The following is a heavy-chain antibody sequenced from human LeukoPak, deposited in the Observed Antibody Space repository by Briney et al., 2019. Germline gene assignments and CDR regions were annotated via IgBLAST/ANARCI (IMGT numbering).Heavy chain of an antibody. CDR1: GYTFTSYY. CDR2: INPSGGST. J-gene: IGHJ6*02. D-gene: IGHD2-2*01. CDR3: ARGTPIVVVPAAKYHYGMDV. V-gene: IGHV1-46*01. Sequence: ASVKVSCKASGYTFTSYYMHWVRQAPGQGLEWMGIINPSGGSTSYAQKFQGRVTMTRDTSTSTVYMELSSLRSEDTAVYYCARGTPIVVVPAAKYHYGMDVWGQGTTVTVSS.